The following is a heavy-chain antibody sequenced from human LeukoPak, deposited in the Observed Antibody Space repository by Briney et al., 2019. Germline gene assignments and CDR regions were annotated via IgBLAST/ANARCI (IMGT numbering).Heavy chain of an antibody. J-gene: IGHJ6*03. CDR1: GFTFSSYA. V-gene: IGHV3-21*01. Sequence: GGSLRLSCAASGFTFSSYAMSWVRQAPGKGLEWVSSISSSSSYIYYADSVKGRFTISRDNAKNSLYLQMNSLRAEDTAVYYCARDPSNGDYFPRDYYMDVWGKGTTVTVSS. CDR3: ARDPSNGDYFPRDYYMDV. D-gene: IGHD4-17*01. CDR2: ISSSSSYI.